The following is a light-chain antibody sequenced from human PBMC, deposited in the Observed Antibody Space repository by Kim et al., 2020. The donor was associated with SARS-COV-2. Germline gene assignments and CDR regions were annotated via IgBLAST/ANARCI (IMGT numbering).Light chain of an antibody. Sequence: VGTVTRTCSSSTGPVTSDHDPYWFQQKTGQAPRTLIYYTIKKHSWTPARFSGSLLGDKAALTLSNAQPEDEADYYCLLSSSGVYVFGTGTKVTVL. CDR1: TGPVTSDHD. CDR3: LLSSSGVYV. V-gene: IGLV7-46*01. CDR2: YTI. J-gene: IGLJ1*01.